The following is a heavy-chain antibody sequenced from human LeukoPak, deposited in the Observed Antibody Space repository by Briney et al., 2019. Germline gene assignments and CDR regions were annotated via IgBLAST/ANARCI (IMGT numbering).Heavy chain of an antibody. CDR3: ARDRGIAAAGPWFDP. CDR1: GDSVSSNSAA. D-gene: IGHD6-13*01. J-gene: IGHJ5*02. CDR2: TYYRSKWYN. V-gene: IGHV6-1*01. Sequence: SQTLSLTCAISGDSVSSNSAAWNWIRQSPSRGLEWLRRTYYRSKWYNDYAVSVKSRITINPDTSKNQFSLQLDSVTPEDTAVYYCARDRGIAAAGPWFDPWGQGTLDTISS.